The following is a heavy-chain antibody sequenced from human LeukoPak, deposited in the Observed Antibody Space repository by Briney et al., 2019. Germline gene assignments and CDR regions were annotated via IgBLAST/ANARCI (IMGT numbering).Heavy chain of an antibody. J-gene: IGHJ4*02. V-gene: IGHV3-49*04. CDR3: TRVIVATKDY. CDR2: IRSKAYGGTP. CDR1: GFTFGDYA. D-gene: IGHD5-12*01. Sequence: GGSLRLSCTGSGFTFGDYAMNWVRQAPGKGLEWVGFIRSKAYGGTPEYAASVKGRFTISRDDSKSIAYPQMNSLKTEDTAVYYCTRVIVATKDYWGQGTLVTVSS.